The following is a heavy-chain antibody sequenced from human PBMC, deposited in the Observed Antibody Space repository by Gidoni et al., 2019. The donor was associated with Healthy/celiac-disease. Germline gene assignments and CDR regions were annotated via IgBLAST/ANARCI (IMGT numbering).Heavy chain of an antibody. CDR1: GYTFTNYY. CDR2: NNPSGGST. CDR3: ARGGAWQLVPAEYFQH. J-gene: IGHJ1*01. D-gene: IGHD6-13*01. Sequence: QVQLVQSGAEVKKPGASGKVSCKASGYTFTNYYMHWVRQAPGQGLEWMGINNPSGGSTSYAQKFQGRVTMTRDTSTSTFYMELSSLRSEDTAVYYCARGGAWQLVPAEYFQHWGQGTLVTVSS. V-gene: IGHV1-46*03.